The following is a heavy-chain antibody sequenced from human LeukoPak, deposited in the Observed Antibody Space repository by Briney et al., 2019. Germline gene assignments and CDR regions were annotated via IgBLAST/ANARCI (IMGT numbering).Heavy chain of an antibody. V-gene: IGHV4-61*01. CDR3: ARASRYCSSTSCHTFAY. J-gene: IGHJ4*02. CDR2: IYYSGST. Sequence: SETLSLTCTVSGGSVSSGSYYWSWIRQPPGKGLEWIGYIYYSGSTNYNPSLKSRVTISVDTSKNQFSLKLSSVTAADTAVYYCARASRYCSSTSCHTFAYWGQGTLVTVSS. CDR1: GGSVSSGSYY. D-gene: IGHD2-2*02.